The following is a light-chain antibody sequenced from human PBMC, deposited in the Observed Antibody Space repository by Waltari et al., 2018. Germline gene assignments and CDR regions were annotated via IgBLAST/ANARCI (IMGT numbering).Light chain of an antibody. CDR2: EGS. J-gene: IGLJ3*02. CDR1: SSAVGSYNL. CDR3: CSYAGSSTWV. V-gene: IGLV2-23*01. Sequence: QSALTQPASVSGSPGQSITISCTGTSSAVGSYNLVSGYQQHPGKAPKLMIYEGSKRPSGVSNRFSGSKSGNKASLTISGLQAGDEADYYCCSYAGSSTWVFGGGTKLTVL.